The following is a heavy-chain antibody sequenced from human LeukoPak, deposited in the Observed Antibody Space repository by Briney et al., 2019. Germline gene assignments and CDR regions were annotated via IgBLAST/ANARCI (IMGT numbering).Heavy chain of an antibody. J-gene: IGHJ4*02. Sequence: SETLSLTCAVYGGSFSGYYWSWIRQPPGKGLEWIGEINHSGSTNYNPSLKSRVTISVDTSKNQFSLKLSSVTAADTAVYYCAREVLWFGELSRAADYWGQGTLVTVSS. CDR3: AREVLWFGELSRAADY. CDR2: INHSGST. D-gene: IGHD3-10*01. CDR1: GGSFSGYY. V-gene: IGHV4-34*01.